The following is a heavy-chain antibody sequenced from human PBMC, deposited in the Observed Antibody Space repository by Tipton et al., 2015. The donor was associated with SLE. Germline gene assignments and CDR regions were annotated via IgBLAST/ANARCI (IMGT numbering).Heavy chain of an antibody. CDR2: ISSSSYI. Sequence: SLRLSCAASGFTFSSYSMNWVRQAPGKGLEWVSSISSSSYIYYADSVKGRFTISRDNSKNTLYLQMNSLRAEDTAVYYCATPAYGSGSYRAFDIWGQGTMVTVSS. J-gene: IGHJ3*02. D-gene: IGHD3-10*01. V-gene: IGHV3-21*04. CDR1: GFTFSSYS. CDR3: ATPAYGSGSYRAFDI.